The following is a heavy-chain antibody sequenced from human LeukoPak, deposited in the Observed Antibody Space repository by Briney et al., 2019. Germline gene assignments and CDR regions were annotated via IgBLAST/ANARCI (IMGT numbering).Heavy chain of an antibody. CDR1: GFTFSNAW. Sequence: GGSLRLSCAASGFTFSNAWMNWVRQAPGKGLEGVSYISSSGSTIYYADSVKGRFTISRDNAKNSLYLQMSSLRAEDTAVYYCAELGITMIGGVWGKGTTVTISS. CDR2: ISSSGSTI. CDR3: AELGITMIGGV. V-gene: IGHV3-48*04. J-gene: IGHJ6*04. D-gene: IGHD3-10*02.